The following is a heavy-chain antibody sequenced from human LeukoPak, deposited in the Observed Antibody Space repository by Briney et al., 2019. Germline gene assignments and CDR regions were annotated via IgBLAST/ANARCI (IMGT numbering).Heavy chain of an antibody. CDR1: AFIFSGHW. CDR3: AKDLRYSSGGRTTFDY. J-gene: IGHJ4*02. V-gene: IGHV3-7*03. D-gene: IGHD6-19*01. Sequence: GGSLRLSCEASAFIFSGHWLNWVRQTPGKGLEWVASIKEDGSERQYVDSVKGRFSISRDNTKGSLFLQLNSLRAEDTAVYYCAKDLRYSSGGRTTFDYWGQGTLVTVSS. CDR2: IKEDGSER.